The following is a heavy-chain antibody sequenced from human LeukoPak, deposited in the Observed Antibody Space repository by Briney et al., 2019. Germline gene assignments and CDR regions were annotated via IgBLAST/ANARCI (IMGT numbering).Heavy chain of an antibody. J-gene: IGHJ4*02. CDR1: SFTFSKTW. V-gene: IGHV3-15*04. CDR3: TTELYCSSTTCPLTFDT. D-gene: IGHD2-2*01. CDR2: VESENDGGTT. Sequence: PGGSLRLSCAASSFTFSKTWMSWVRQAPGKGLEWVGRVESENDGGTTEYAAPVKGRFTISRDDSKKTVYLQMNSLKTEDTAMYFCTTELYCSSTTCPLTFDTWGQGTLVTVSA.